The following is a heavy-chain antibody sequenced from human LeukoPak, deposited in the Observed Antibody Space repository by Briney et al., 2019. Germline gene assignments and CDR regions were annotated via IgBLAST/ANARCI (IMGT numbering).Heavy chain of an antibody. Sequence: ASVKVSCKASGGTFSSYAISWVRQAPGQGLEWMGGIIPIFGTANYAQKFQGRVTITTDESTSTAYMELSSLRSEDTAVYYCARAEGYSYAPDYWGQGTLVTVSS. J-gene: IGHJ4*02. CDR3: ARAEGYSYAPDY. V-gene: IGHV1-69*05. D-gene: IGHD5-18*01. CDR2: IIPIFGTA. CDR1: GGTFSSYA.